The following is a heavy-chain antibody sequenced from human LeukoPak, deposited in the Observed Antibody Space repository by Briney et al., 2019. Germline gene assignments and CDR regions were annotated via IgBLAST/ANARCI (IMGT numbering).Heavy chain of an antibody. CDR2: ISYDGSNK. CDR1: GFTFSSYA. CDR3: VKDLGGAPDC. D-gene: IGHD2-21*01. Sequence: GGSLRLSCAASGFTFSSYAMHWVRQAPGKGLEWVAVISYDGSNKYYADSVKGRFTISRDNSKNTLYLQMNSLRAEDTAVYYCVKDLGGAPDCWGQGTLVTVSS. J-gene: IGHJ4*02. V-gene: IGHV3-30-3*01.